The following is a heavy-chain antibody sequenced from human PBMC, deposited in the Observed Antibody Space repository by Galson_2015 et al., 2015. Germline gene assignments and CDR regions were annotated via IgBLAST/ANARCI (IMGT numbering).Heavy chain of an antibody. CDR1: GGSINSSNW. CDR3: ARGDYYGSGSYLY. J-gene: IGHJ4*02. Sequence: SETLSLTCAVSGGSINSSNWWSWVRQPPGKGLEWIGEIYHSGSTNYNPSLKSRVTISVDKSKNQFSLRLTYVTAADTAVYFCARGDYYGSGSYLYWGQGTLVTVSS. V-gene: IGHV4-4*02. CDR2: IYHSGST. D-gene: IGHD3-10*01.